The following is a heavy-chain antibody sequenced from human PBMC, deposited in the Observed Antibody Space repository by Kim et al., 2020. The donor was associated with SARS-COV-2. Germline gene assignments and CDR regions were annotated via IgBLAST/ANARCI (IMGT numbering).Heavy chain of an antibody. V-gene: IGHV3-53*01. CDR3: ATGGVVYGY. Sequence: GGSLRLSCAASGFTVSSYYMRWVRQAPGKGLEWVAVIYSGGSTYYAASAMGRFTITRDNTKNTPHLLIISRLAEDTAADYCATGGVVYGYWGQWTHDNVS. CDR2: IYSGGST. D-gene: IGHD3-3*01. J-gene: IGHJ4*02. CDR1: GFTVSSYY.